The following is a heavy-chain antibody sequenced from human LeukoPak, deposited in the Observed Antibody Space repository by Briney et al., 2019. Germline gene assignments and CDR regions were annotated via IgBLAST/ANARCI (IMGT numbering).Heavy chain of an antibody. Sequence: PGGSLRLSCAASGFTFDDYAMHWVRQAPGKGLEWVSSISSSSSYIYYSDSVQGRFTISRDNSKRTLFLQMNSLRAEDTAFYYCAKAELGVDTFFDYWGQGTLVTVSS. CDR2: ISSSSSYI. V-gene: IGHV3-21*04. J-gene: IGHJ4*02. CDR3: AKAELGVDTFFDY. CDR1: GFTFDDYA. D-gene: IGHD3-3*01.